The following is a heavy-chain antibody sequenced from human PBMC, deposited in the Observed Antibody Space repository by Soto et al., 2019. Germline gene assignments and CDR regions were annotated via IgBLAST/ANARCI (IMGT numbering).Heavy chain of an antibody. CDR1: GFTFSTYA. CDR2: ISGSGGSI. J-gene: IGHJ6*02. Sequence: EVQLLESGGGLVQPGGSLRLSCAASGFTFSTYAMNWVRQAPGNGLEWVSAISGSGGSIHYADSVKGRFTISRDKSKNTMDLQMNSLRDEDTAVYHCVKGYWKGDVWGQGTTVTVSS. CDR3: VKGYWKGDV. V-gene: IGHV3-23*01. D-gene: IGHD1-1*01.